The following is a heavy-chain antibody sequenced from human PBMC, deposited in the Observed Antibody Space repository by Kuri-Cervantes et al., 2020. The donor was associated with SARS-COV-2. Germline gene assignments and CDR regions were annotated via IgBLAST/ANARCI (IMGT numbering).Heavy chain of an antibody. Sequence: GESLKISCAASGFNFDDCAIQWVRQPPGKGLEWVSSISGSGSYIYYADSVKGRFTISRDSAKNSLYLQMNSLRGEDTAVYYCARVAGQGPIYYYYMDVWGKGTTVTVSS. D-gene: IGHD2-21*01. J-gene: IGHJ6*03. CDR2: ISGSGSYI. CDR1: GFNFDDCA. V-gene: IGHV3-21*01. CDR3: ARVAGQGPIYYYYMDV.